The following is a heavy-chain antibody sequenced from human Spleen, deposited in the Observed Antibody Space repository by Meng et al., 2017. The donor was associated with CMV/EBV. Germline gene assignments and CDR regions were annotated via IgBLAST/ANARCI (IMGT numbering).Heavy chain of an antibody. J-gene: IGHJ6*02. CDR1: GYTFTAFY. CDR2: INPNSGVT. Sequence: ASVKVSCKASGYTFTAFYMHWVRQAPGQGLEWMGWINPNSGVTNYAQKLQGRVTMTRDTSITTAYMDLTRLTSDDTAAYYCARDRDAYMASYYYYGMDVWGQGTTVTVSS. CDR3: ARDRDAYMASYYYYGMDV. V-gene: IGHV1-2*02. D-gene: IGHD5-24*01.